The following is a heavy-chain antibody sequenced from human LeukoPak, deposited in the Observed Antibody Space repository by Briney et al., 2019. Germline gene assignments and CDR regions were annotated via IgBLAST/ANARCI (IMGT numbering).Heavy chain of an antibody. D-gene: IGHD6-19*01. Sequence: GGSLRLSCAASGFTFSTYSLNWVRQAPGKGLEWLSSLSGDKKYIYYADSVKGRFTISRDNSKNTLYLQMNSLRAEDTAVYYCAKDWSGSGWYGGNYWGQGTLVTVSS. CDR3: AKDWSGSGWYGGNY. CDR1: GFTFSTYS. J-gene: IGHJ4*02. V-gene: IGHV3-21*04. CDR2: LSGDKKYI.